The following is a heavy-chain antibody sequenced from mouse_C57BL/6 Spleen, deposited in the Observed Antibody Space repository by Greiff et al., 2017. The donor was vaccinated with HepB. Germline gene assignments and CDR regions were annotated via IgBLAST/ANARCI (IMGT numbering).Heavy chain of an antibody. CDR1: GYTFTSYG. J-gene: IGHJ3*01. Sequence: VQLQPSGAELARPGASVKLSCKASGYTFTSYGISWVKQRTGQGLEWIGEIYPRSGNTYYNEKFKGKATLTADKSSSTAYMELRSLTSEDSAVYFCARHYYGSSPFAYWGQGTLVTVSA. V-gene: IGHV1-81*01. D-gene: IGHD1-1*01. CDR2: IYPRSGNT. CDR3: ARHYYGSSPFAY.